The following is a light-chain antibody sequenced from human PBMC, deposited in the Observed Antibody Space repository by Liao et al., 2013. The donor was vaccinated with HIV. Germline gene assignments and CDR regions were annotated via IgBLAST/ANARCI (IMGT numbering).Light chain of an antibody. V-gene: IGLV3-1*01. CDR2: EDK. J-gene: IGLJ3*02. CDR3: QVWDSSSDHPV. Sequence: SYELTQPPSVSVSPGQTASITCSGEKLGDKYVRWYQQKPGQSPVLVIYEDKKRPSGIPERFSGSNSGNTATLTISRVEAGDEADYYCQVWDSSSDHPVFGGGTKLTVL. CDR1: KLGDKY.